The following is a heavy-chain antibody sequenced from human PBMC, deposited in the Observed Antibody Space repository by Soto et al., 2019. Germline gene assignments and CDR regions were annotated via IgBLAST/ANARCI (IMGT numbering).Heavy chain of an antibody. D-gene: IGHD5-18*01. J-gene: IGHJ3*02. CDR1: GFTFNSYS. Sequence: GGSLRLSCAASGFTFNSYSMNWVGKSQGKGLEWVSSISSSSSYIYYADSVKGRFTISRDNAKNSLYLQMNSLRAEDTAVYYCARCQLTGDAFDIWGQGTMVTVSS. V-gene: IGHV3-21*01. CDR2: ISSSSSYI. CDR3: ARCQLTGDAFDI.